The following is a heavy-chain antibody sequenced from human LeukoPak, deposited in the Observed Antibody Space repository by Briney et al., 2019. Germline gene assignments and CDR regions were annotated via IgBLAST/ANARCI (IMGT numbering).Heavy chain of an antibody. D-gene: IGHD2-21*01. CDR1: GGSISASSHY. V-gene: IGHV4-39*01. CDR3: ARRDYRAWFDP. J-gene: IGHJ5*02. CDR2: VYYTGII. Sequence: SDTLSLTCSVSGGSISASSHYCAWVRQPPGKGLEWIGSVYYTGIIRYNTSLKSRVTISVDMSKNVLFLTLSSVTAADTAFYYCARRDYRAWFDPWGQGILVTVSP.